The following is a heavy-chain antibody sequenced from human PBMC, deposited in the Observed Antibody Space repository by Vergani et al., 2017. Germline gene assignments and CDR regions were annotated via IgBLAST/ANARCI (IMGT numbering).Heavy chain of an antibody. CDR3: AKDNGDYFYYGMDV. CDR2: ISWNSGSI. J-gene: IGHJ6*02. Sequence: EVQLVESGGGLVQPGGSLRLSCAASGFTFSSYAMSWVRQAPGKGLEWVSGISWNSGSIGYADSVRGRFTISRDNAKNSLFLQMNSLRAEDTAFYYCAKDNGDYFYYGMDVWGQGTTVTVSS. V-gene: IGHV3-9*01. CDR1: GFTFSSYA. D-gene: IGHD4-17*01.